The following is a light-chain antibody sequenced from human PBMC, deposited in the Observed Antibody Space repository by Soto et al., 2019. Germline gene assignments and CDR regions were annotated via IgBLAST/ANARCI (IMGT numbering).Light chain of an antibody. Sequence: EVVLTQSPGTLSLSPGERATLSCRASQSVTNKYLAWYQQKPGQAPRLLIFGSSDRATGIPDRFSGSGSGTDFTLTISRLEPEDFAVYYCQQYGSSLQYSFGQGTKMEI. CDR2: GSS. J-gene: IGKJ2*03. CDR1: QSVTNKY. V-gene: IGKV3-20*01. CDR3: QQYGSSLQYS.